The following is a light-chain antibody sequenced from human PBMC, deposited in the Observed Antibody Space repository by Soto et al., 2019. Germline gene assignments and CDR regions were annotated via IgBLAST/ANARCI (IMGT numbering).Light chain of an antibody. CDR1: SGRSSYA. V-gene: IGLV4-69*01. CDR2: LNSDGSH. Sequence: QSVLTQSPSASASLGTSVKLTCTGSSGRSSYAIAWHQQQPKKGPRYLMKLNSDGSHTKEDGIPDRFSGSSSGAERYLTISSLHSEDEADYYCQTWGTGNLVFGGGTKLTVL. CDR3: QTWGTGNLV. J-gene: IGLJ2*01.